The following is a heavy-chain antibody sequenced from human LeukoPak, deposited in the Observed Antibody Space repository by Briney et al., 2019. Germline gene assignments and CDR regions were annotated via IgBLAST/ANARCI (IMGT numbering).Heavy chain of an antibody. D-gene: IGHD1-26*01. V-gene: IGHV1-2*02. CDR2: INPNSGGT. Sequence: ASVKVSFKASGYTFTVYYMHWVRQAPGQGLEWMGWINPNSGGTNYAQKFQGRVTMTRDTSISTAYTELSRLRSDDTAVYYCARDHSWSYYGAGYWGQGTLVTVSS. CDR3: ARDHSWSYYGAGY. CDR1: GYTFTVYY. J-gene: IGHJ4*02.